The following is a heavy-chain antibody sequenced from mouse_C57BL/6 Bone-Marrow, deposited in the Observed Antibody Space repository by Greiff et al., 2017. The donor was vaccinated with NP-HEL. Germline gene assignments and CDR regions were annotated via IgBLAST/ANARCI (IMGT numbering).Heavy chain of an antibody. CDR1: GYSITSGYY. CDR3: ARGGFPFAY. J-gene: IGHJ3*01. Sequence: EVKVEESGPGLVKPSQSLSLTCSVTGYSITSGYYWNWIRQFPGNKLEWMGYISYDGSNNYNPSLKNRIAITRDTSKNQFFLQLNSVTTEDTATYYCARGGFPFAYWGRGTLVTVSA. CDR2: ISYDGSN. V-gene: IGHV3-6*01.